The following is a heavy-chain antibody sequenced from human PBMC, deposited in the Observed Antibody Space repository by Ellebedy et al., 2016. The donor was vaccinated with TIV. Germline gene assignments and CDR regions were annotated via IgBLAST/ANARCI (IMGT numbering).Heavy chain of an antibody. CDR1: GFTFSDYY. D-gene: IGHD5-18*01. CDR2: ISSSGSTI. V-gene: IGHV3-11*04. J-gene: IGHJ4*02. CDR3: AKDGGDTAMVTKFDY. Sequence: GESLKISCAASGFTFSDYYMSWIRQAPGKGLEWVSYISSSGSTIYYADSVKGRFTISRDNAKNTLYLQMNSLRAEDTAVYYCAKDGGDTAMVTKFDYWGQGTLVTVSS.